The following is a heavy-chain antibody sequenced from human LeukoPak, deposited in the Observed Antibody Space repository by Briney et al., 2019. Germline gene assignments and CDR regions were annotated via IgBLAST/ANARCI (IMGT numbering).Heavy chain of an antibody. CDR2: IGSAGDT. CDR3: ARVDRSAGTSYWYFDM. J-gene: IGHJ2*01. V-gene: IGHV3-13*01. Sequence: GGSLRLSCAASGFTFSNYDMHWVRQATGKGLEWVSAIGSAGDTYYPGSVKGRFTISRENAKNSLHLQMDSLRAEDTVVYYCARVDRSAGTSYWYFDMWGRGTLLTVSS. CDR1: GFTFSNYD. D-gene: IGHD1-14*01.